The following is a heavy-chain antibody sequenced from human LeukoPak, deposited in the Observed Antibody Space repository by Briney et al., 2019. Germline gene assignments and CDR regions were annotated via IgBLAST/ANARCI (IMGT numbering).Heavy chain of an antibody. CDR3: TRDLMDYDVSTGLHHYYMDV. Sequence: GGSLRLSCTASGFTFSSYWMHWVRQAPGKGLVWVSRINSDGSSTTYADSVKGRFTISRDNAKNTLYLQMNTLRVEDTAVYYCTRDLMDYDVSTGLHHYYMDVWGQGTTVTVSS. J-gene: IGHJ6*02. CDR2: INSDGSST. V-gene: IGHV3-74*03. CDR1: GFTFSSYW. D-gene: IGHD3-9*01.